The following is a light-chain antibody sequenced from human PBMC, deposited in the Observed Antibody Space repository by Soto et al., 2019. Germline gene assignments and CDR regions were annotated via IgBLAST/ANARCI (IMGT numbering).Light chain of an antibody. CDR1: QSVSSSY. Sequence: EIVLTQSPGTLSLSPGERATLSCRASQSVSSSYLTWYQQKPGQAPRLLIYAASSRATGIPDRFSGSGSGTDFALTISRLEAEDFAVYYFPQYGSSLSYTLGQGTKLEMK. V-gene: IGKV3-20*01. CDR3: PQYGSSLSYT. CDR2: AAS. J-gene: IGKJ2*01.